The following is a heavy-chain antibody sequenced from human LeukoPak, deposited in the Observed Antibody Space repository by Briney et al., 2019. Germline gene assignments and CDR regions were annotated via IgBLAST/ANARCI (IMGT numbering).Heavy chain of an antibody. D-gene: IGHD3-10*01. CDR3: ARMVGAPQG. CDR1: GFAFSSFE. Sequence: PGGSLRLSCAASGFAFSSFEMTWVRQAPGKGLEWIANIGASGSPIFYADSLKGRFTVSRDNAESSLSLHMSSLRVEDTAVYYCARMVGAPQGWGPGALVAVSP. V-gene: IGHV3-48*03. J-gene: IGHJ4*02. CDR2: IGASGSPI.